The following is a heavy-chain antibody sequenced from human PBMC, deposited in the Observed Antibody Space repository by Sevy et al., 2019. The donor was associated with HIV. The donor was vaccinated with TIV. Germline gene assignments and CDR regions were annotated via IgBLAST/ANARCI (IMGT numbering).Heavy chain of an antibody. CDR3: ARTGRYYYDSSGYGYYYYGMDV. Sequence: SETLSITCTVSGGSISSYYWSWIRQPPGKGLEWIGYIYYSGSTNYNPSLKSRVTISVDTSKNQFSLKLGSVTAADTAVYYCARTGRYYYDSSGYGYYYYGMDVWGQGTTVTVSS. V-gene: IGHV4-59*01. D-gene: IGHD3-22*01. CDR1: GGSISSYY. J-gene: IGHJ6*02. CDR2: IYYSGST.